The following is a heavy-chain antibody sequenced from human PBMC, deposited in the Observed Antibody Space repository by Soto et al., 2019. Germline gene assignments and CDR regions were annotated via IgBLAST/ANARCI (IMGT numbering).Heavy chain of an antibody. CDR2: ISSSSSYI. CDR3: ARLTAAGIFDY. D-gene: IGHD6-13*01. CDR1: GFTFSSYS. J-gene: IGHJ4*02. Sequence: GGSLRLSCAASGFTFSSYSMNWVRQAPGKGLEWVSSISSSSSYIYYADSVKGRFTISRANAKNSLYLQMNSLRAEDTAVYYCARLTAAGIFDYWGQGTLVTVSS. V-gene: IGHV3-21*01.